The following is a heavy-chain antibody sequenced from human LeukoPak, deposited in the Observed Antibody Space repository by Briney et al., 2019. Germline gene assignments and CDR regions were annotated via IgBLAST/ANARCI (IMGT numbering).Heavy chain of an antibody. J-gene: IGHJ4*02. CDR3: AKEGWFGELLPTYYDY. V-gene: IGHV3-23*01. CDR2: ISGSGGST. Sequence: PGGSLRLSCAASGFTFSSFGMSWVRQAPGKGLEWVSAISGSGGSTYYAGSVKGRFTISRDNSKNTLYLQMNSLRAEDTAVYYCAKEGWFGELLPTYYDYWGQGTLVTVSS. D-gene: IGHD3-10*01. CDR1: GFTFSSFG.